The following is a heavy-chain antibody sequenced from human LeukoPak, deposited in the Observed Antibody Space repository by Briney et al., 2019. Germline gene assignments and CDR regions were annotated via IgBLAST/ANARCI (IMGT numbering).Heavy chain of an antibody. D-gene: IGHD4-17*01. J-gene: IGHJ6*02. V-gene: IGHV4-39*07. Sequence: SQTLSLTCTVSGGSISSGGHFWSWIRQHPGKGLEWIGSIYYSGSTYYNPSLKSRVTISVDTSKNQFSLKLSSVTAADTAVYYCARTTVTTYGMDVWGQGTSVTVSS. CDR1: GGSISSGGHF. CDR3: ARTTVTTYGMDV. CDR2: IYYSGST.